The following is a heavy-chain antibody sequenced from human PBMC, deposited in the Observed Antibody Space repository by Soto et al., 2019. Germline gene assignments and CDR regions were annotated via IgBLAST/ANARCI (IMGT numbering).Heavy chain of an antibody. J-gene: IGHJ4*02. CDR3: ARALGYHYYFDY. CDR2: IYYSGST. Sequence: SETLSLTCTVSGGSISSGDYYWSWIRQPPGKGLEWIGYIYYSGSTYYNPSLKSRVTISVDTSKNQFSLKLSSVTAADTAVYYCARALGYHYYFDYWGQGTLVTVSS. CDR1: GGSISSGDYY. V-gene: IGHV4-30-4*01. D-gene: IGHD5-18*01.